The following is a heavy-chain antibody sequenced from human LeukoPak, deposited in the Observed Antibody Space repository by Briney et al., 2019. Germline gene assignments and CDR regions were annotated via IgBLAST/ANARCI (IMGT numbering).Heavy chain of an antibody. D-gene: IGHD3-22*01. V-gene: IGHV1-2*02. CDR3: ARVADSSGYYYFDY. CDR2: INPNSGGT. J-gene: IGHJ4*02. Sequence: ASVTVSCKASGYTFTGYYMHWVRQAPGQGLEWMGWINPNSGGTNYAQKFQGRVTMTRDTSISTAYMELSRLRSDDTAVYYCARVADSSGYYYFDYWGQGTLVTVSS. CDR1: GYTFTGYY.